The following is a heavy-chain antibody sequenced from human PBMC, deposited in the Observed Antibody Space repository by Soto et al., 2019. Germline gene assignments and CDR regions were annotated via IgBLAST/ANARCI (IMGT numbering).Heavy chain of an antibody. Sequence: PSETLSLTCAVSGCSISSGGYSWSWIRQPPGKGLEWTGYIYHSGSTYYNPSLKSRVTISVDRSKNQFSLKLSSVTAADTAVYYCARVPGPWGQGTLVTVPS. J-gene: IGHJ1*01. D-gene: IGHD3-10*01. V-gene: IGHV4-30-2*01. CDR2: IYHSGST. CDR3: ARVPGP. CDR1: GCSISSGGYS.